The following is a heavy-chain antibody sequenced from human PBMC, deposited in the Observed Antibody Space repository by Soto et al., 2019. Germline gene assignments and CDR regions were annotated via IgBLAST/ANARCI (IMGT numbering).Heavy chain of an antibody. J-gene: IGHJ5*02. D-gene: IGHD6-13*01. CDR3: ARRERAAGTDWWFDP. CDR1: GGSIISSSFH. CDR2: IYYSGST. V-gene: IGHV4-39*01. Sequence: PSETLSLTCTVSGGSIISSSFHWGWIRQPPGKGLEWIGSIYYSGSTYYSPSLKSRVTISVDTSKNQFSLKLSSVTAADTAVYYCARRERAAGTDWWFDPWGQGTLVTASS.